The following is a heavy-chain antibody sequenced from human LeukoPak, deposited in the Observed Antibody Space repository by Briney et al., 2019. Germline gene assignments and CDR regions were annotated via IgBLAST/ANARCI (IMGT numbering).Heavy chain of an antibody. V-gene: IGHV3-53*01. D-gene: IGHD5-18*01. CDR3: ARGNVRGYSYGFDY. CDR1: GDSISGFY. J-gene: IGHJ4*02. Sequence: ETLSLTCSVSGDSISGFYWSWVRQAPGKGLEWVAGIAGGDDRFYADSVKGRFSISRDNSKNTVDLQMNSLRAEDTAVYFCARGNVRGYSYGFDYWGQGTLVTVSS. CDR2: IAGGDDR.